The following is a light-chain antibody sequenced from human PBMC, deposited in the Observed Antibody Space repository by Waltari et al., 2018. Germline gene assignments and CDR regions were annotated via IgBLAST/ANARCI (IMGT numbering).Light chain of an antibody. J-gene: IGKJ1*01. CDR2: AAS. V-gene: IGKV1-6*01. Sequence: AIQMTQSPSSLSASLGDRITITCRASQGIRNDLGWYQQKPGKAPNLLIYAASSLQSGVPSRFSGSGSGTDFTLTISSLQPEDFATYYCLQDYNYPHTFGQGTKVEIK. CDR3: LQDYNYPHT. CDR1: QGIRND.